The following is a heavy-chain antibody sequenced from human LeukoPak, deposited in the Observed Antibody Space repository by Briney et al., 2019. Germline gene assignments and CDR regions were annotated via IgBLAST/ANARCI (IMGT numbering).Heavy chain of an antibody. J-gene: IGHJ4*02. D-gene: IGHD1-7*01. V-gene: IGHV3-7*01. CDR2: IKQDGSEK. CDR3: ASMFNWNYGKDY. Sequence: GGSLRLSCAASGFTLSSYAMSWVRQAPGKGLEWVANIKQDGSEKDYADSVKGRFTISRDNAKNSLYLQMNSLRAEDTAVYYCASMFNWNYGKDYWGQGTLVTVSS. CDR1: GFTLSSYA.